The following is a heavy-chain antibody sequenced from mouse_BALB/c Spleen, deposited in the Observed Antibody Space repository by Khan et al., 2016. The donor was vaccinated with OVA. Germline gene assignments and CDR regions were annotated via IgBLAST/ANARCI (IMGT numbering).Heavy chain of an antibody. CDR3: AGRKPWYFDV. Sequence: QIQLVQSGPELKKPGETVKISCKASGYTFTDYSMHWVKQAPGKGLKWMGWINTETGEPTYADDFKGRFAFSLETSASTAYLQINNLKNEDTATYFCAGRKPWYFDVWGAGTTVTVSS. V-gene: IGHV9-2-1*01. J-gene: IGHJ1*01. CDR1: GYTFTDYS. CDR2: INTETGEP.